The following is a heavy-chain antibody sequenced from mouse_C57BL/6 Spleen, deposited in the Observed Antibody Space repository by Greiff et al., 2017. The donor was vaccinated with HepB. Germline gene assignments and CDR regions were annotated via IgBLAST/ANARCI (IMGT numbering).Heavy chain of an antibody. J-gene: IGHJ4*01. V-gene: IGHV1-7*01. D-gene: IGHD2-4*01. Sequence: QVQLQQSGAELAKPGASVKLSCKASGYTFTSYWMHWVKQRPGQGLEWIGYINPSSGYTKYNQKFKDKATLTADKSSSTAYMQLSSLTYEDSAVYDCATMITVVDYAMDYWGQGTSVTVSS. CDR1: GYTFTSYW. CDR2: INPSSGYT. CDR3: ATMITVVDYAMDY.